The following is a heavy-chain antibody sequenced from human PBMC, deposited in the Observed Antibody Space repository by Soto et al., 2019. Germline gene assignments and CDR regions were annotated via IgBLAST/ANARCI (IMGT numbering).Heavy chain of an antibody. V-gene: IGHV3-66*01. D-gene: IGHD2-2*03. Sequence: GGSLRLSCAASGFTVSSNYMGWVRQAPGKGLDWVSVVYSGGTAYYADSVKGRFTVSRDNSKNTLSLQMNSLRVEDTAVYYCVRWMENYYYYMDVWGKGTSVTVSS. J-gene: IGHJ6*03. CDR2: VYSGGTA. CDR3: VRWMENYYYYMDV. CDR1: GFTVSSNY.